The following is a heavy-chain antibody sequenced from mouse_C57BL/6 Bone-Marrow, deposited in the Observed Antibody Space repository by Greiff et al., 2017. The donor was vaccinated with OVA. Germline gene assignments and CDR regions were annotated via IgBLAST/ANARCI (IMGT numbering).Heavy chain of an antibody. J-gene: IGHJ4*01. D-gene: IGHD1-1*01. CDR3: ARHYSAMDY. CDR2: ISNLAYSI. V-gene: IGHV5-15*04. CDR1: GFTFSDYG. Sequence: EVMLVESGGGLVQPGGSLKLSCAASGFTFSDYGMAWVRQAPRKGPVWVAFISNLAYSIYYADTVTGRFTISRENAKNTLYREMSSVRSEDTAMDYCARHYSAMDYWGQGTSVTVSS.